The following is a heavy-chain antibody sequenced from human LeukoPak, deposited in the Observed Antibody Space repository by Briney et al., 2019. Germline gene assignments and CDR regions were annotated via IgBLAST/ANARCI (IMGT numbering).Heavy chain of an antibody. J-gene: IGHJ4*02. D-gene: IGHD4-17*01. Sequence: GRSLRLSCAASGFTFSGYAMHWVRQAPGKGLEWLTVISTDGNDKHYADSVKGRFTVSRDNSKNTLFLQMNNLRTEDTAVYYCATDRQLRYFDHWGQGTLVTVSS. CDR1: GFTFSGYA. CDR2: ISTDGNDK. CDR3: ATDRQLRYFDH. V-gene: IGHV3-30*04.